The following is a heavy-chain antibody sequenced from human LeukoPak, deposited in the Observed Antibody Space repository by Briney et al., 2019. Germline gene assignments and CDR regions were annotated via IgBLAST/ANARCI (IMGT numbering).Heavy chain of an antibody. D-gene: IGHD2-2*01. J-gene: IGHJ3*02. CDR3: ARAEVPAAIKSGAFDI. CDR2: IWDDGRNK. V-gene: IGHV3-33*01. Sequence: PGGFLRLSCAASGFTFRSYGMHWVRQAPGKGLEWVAVIWDDGRNKYYADSVKGRFTISRDNSKNTLCLQMNSLRAEDTAVYYCARAEVPAAIKSGAFDIWGQGTMVTVSS. CDR1: GFTFRSYG.